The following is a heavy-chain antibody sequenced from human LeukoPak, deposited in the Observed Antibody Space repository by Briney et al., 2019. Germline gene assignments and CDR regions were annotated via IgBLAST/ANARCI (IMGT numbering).Heavy chain of an antibody. D-gene: IGHD5-24*01. V-gene: IGHV4-38-2*02. Sequence: KPSETLPLTCTVSGYSISSGYYWGWIRQPPGKGLEWIGSIYHSGSTYYNPSLKSRVTISVDTSKNQFSLKLSSVTAADTAVYYCARSRDGYTGYFDYWGQGTLVTVSS. CDR3: ARSRDGYTGYFDY. CDR1: GYSISSGYY. CDR2: IYHSGST. J-gene: IGHJ4*02.